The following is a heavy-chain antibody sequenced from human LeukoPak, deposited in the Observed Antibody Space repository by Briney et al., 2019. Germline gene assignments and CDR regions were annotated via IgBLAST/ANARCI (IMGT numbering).Heavy chain of an antibody. Sequence: ASVKVSCKASGYTFTGYYMHWVRQAPGQGLEWMGWINPNSGGTNYAQKFQGRVTMTRDTSISTAYMELSRLRSDDTAVYYCARVLPTGTTPLDYWGQGTLVTVSS. V-gene: IGHV1-2*02. D-gene: IGHD1-7*01. CDR2: INPNSGGT. J-gene: IGHJ4*02. CDR1: GYTFTGYY. CDR3: ARVLPTGTTPLDY.